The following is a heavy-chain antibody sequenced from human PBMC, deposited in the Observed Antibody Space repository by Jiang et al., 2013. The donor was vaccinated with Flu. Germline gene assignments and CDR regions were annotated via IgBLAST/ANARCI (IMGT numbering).Heavy chain of an antibody. CDR2: INHSGST. CDR3: ARGLVWGYQLLRWRPHAFDI. D-gene: IGHD2-2*01. V-gene: IGHV4-34*01. Sequence: LLKPSETLSLTCAVYGGSFSGYYWSWIRQPPGKGLEWIGEINHSGSTNYNPSLKSRVTISVDTSKNQFSLKLSSVTAADTAVYYCARGLVWGYQLLRWRPHAFDIWGQGTMVTVSS. J-gene: IGHJ3*02. CDR1: GGSFSGYY.